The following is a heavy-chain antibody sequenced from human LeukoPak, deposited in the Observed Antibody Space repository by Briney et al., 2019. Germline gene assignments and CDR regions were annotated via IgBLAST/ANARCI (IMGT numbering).Heavy chain of an antibody. CDR2: IYYSGST. CDR1: GGAITSGGYY. D-gene: IGHD3-10*01. Sequence: SETLSLTCTVSGGAITSGGYYWTWIRQHPEKGLEWIGSIYYSGSTYYNPSLKSRVTISVDTSKNQFSLKLSSVTAADTAVYYCAISGIADWYFDLWGRGTLVTVSS. J-gene: IGHJ2*01. V-gene: IGHV4-39*07. CDR3: AISGIADWYFDL.